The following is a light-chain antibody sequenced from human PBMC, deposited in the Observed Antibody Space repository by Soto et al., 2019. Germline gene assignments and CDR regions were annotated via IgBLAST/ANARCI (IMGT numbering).Light chain of an antibody. CDR1: ENVRSSY. CDR2: AAS. J-gene: IGKJ1*01. V-gene: IGKV3-20*01. CDR3: QHYGHLWT. Sequence: EIVLTQSPGIVSLSPGERAALSCRASENVRSSYISWYQQRPGLAPRLLIFAASSRATGIPERFNGSGSGTDFTLTISRLETEDVAVYYCQHYGHLWTFGQGPKVDIK.